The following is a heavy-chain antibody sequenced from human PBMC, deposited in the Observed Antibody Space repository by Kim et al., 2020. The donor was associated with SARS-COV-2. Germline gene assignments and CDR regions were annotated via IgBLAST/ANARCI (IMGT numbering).Heavy chain of an antibody. V-gene: IGHV3-7*03. Sequence: YVDSVKGRCTVSRDNAKNSLYLQMDSLRAEDTAVYYCARDKSIPSYDAFDIWGQGTMVTVSS. CDR3: ARDKSIPSYDAFDI. D-gene: IGHD3-10*01. J-gene: IGHJ3*02.